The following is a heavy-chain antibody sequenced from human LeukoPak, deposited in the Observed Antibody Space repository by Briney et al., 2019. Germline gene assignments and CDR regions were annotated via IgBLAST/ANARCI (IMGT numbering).Heavy chain of an antibody. CDR1: GVSISGSYYD. CDR2: IYYSGST. Sequence: PSETLSLTCAVSGVSISGSYYDWGWIRQPPGKGLEWIGNIYYSGSTYYNASLQSRVTISIDTSKNQFSLRLNSVTAADTAVYYCARVYYGSGSYPFDYWGQGTLVTVSS. J-gene: IGHJ4*02. CDR3: ARVYYGSGSYPFDY. V-gene: IGHV4-39*07. D-gene: IGHD3-10*01.